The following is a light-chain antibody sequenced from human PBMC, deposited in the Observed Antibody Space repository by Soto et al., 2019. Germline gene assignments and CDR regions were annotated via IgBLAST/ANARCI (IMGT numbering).Light chain of an antibody. CDR1: QGINNF. V-gene: IGKV1-9*01. J-gene: IGKJ4*01. CDR3: QQLESYPST. CDR2: AAS. Sequence: IHLTQYPSSLSASIGARVTIPLRASQGINNFLAWYQQKPGKAPKLLIYAASTLQSGVPSRSSGSGSGTDFTLTISSLQPEDFATYYCQQLESYPSTFGGGTKVDI.